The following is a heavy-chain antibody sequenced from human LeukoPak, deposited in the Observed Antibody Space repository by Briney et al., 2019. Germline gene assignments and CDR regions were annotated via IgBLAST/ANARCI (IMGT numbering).Heavy chain of an antibody. V-gene: IGHV1-69*13. CDR2: IIPIFGTA. D-gene: IGHD6-19*01. J-gene: IGHJ3*02. CDR1: GGTFSSYA. Sequence: GASVKVSCKASGGTFSSYAISWVRQAPGQGLEWMGGIIPIFGTANYAQKFQGRVTITADESTSTAYMELRSLRSDDTAVYYCARDSTIAVAGTAFDAFDIWGQGTMVTVSS. CDR3: ARDSTIAVAGTAFDAFDI.